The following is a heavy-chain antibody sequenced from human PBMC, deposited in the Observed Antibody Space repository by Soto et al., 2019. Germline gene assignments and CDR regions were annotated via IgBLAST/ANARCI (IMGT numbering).Heavy chain of an antibody. CDR3: ARELRGSGSFGL. V-gene: IGHV1-8*01. Sequence: ASVKVSCKASGYTFANYDINWVRQAPGQGLEWMGWMNPNRGGTGYAQKFQGRVTMTRDISINTAYMDLTSLTCEDTAIYYCARELRGSGSFGLWGQGTMVTVSS. J-gene: IGHJ3*01. CDR2: MNPNRGGT. CDR1: GYTFANYD. D-gene: IGHD1-26*01.